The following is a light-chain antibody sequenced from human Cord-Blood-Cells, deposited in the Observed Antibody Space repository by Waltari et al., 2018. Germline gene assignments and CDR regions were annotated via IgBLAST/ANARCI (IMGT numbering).Light chain of an antibody. Sequence: EIVLTQSPATLSLSPGERDTLFCRASQSVSSYLAWYQQKPGQAPRLLIYDASNRATGIPARFSGSGSGTDFTLTISSLEPEDFAVYYCQQRSNWYTFGQGTKLEIK. J-gene: IGKJ2*01. CDR3: QQRSNWYT. CDR1: QSVSSY. V-gene: IGKV3-11*01. CDR2: DAS.